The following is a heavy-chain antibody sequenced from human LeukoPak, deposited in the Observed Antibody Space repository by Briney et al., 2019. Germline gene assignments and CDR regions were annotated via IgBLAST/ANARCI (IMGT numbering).Heavy chain of an antibody. V-gene: IGHV4-34*01. Sequence: SETLSLTCAVYGGSFSGYYWSWIRQPPGKGLEWIGEINHSGSTNYNPSLKSRVTISVDTSKNQFSLKLSSVSAADTAVYYCARGRIQLRSRDYYYGMDVWGQGTTVTVSS. CDR3: ARGRIQLRSRDYYYGMDV. CDR2: INHSGST. D-gene: IGHD5-18*01. CDR1: GGSFSGYY. J-gene: IGHJ6*02.